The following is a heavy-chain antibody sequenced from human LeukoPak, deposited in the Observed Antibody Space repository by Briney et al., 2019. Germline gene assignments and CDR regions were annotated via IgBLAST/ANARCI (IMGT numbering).Heavy chain of an antibody. V-gene: IGHV1-3*01. J-gene: IGHJ5*02. CDR2: INAGNGNT. CDR3: ARDLPIVVVPAATNWFDP. Sequence: ASVKVSCKASGYTFTSYAMHWVRQAPVQRLEWMGWINAGNGNTKYSQKFQGRVTITRDTSASTAYMELSSLRSEDTAVYYCARDLPIVVVPAATNWFDPWGQGTLVTVSS. D-gene: IGHD2-2*01. CDR1: GYTFTSYA.